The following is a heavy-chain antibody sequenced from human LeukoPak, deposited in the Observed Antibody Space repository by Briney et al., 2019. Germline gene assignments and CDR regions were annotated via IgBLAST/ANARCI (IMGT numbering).Heavy chain of an antibody. CDR1: GFTFSSYE. V-gene: IGHV3-48*03. D-gene: IGHD3-10*01. Sequence: GGSLRLSCAASGFTFSSYEMNWVRQAPGKGLEWVSYISSSGSTIYYADSVKGRFTISRDNAKNSLYLQMNSLRAEDTAVYYCARVWLPSIGVHPWGQGTLVTVSS. J-gene: IGHJ5*02. CDR2: ISSSGSTI. CDR3: ARVWLPSIGVHP.